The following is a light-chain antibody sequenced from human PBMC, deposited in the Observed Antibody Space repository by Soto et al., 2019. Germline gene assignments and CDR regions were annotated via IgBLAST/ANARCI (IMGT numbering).Light chain of an antibody. CDR3: QQYGTSPQT. Sequence: EIVLTQSPGTLSLSPGERATLSCRASQRVSSTCLAWYRQKPGQAPRLLIYGASSRATGIPDRISGSGSGTDFTLTIDSLEPEDFAVYYCQQYGTSPQTFGQGTKVDIK. J-gene: IGKJ1*01. CDR2: GAS. CDR1: QRVSSTC. V-gene: IGKV3-20*01.